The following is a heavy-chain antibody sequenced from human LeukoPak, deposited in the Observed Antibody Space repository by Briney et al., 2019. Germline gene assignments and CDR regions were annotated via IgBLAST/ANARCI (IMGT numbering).Heavy chain of an antibody. J-gene: IGHJ3*02. D-gene: IGHD2-2*01. CDR2: IIPIFGTA. CDR3: ARDLPDIVVVPAAKRHDAFDI. V-gene: IGHV1-69*13. CDR1: GGTFSSYA. Sequence: ASVKVSCKASGGTFSSYAISWVRQAPGQGLEWMGGIIPIFGTANYAQKFQGRVTITADESTSTAYMELSSLRSEDTAVYYCARDLPDIVVVPAAKRHDAFDIWGQGTMVTVSS.